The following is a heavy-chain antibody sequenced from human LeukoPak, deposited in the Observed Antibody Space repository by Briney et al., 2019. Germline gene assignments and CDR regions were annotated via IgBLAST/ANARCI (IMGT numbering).Heavy chain of an antibody. Sequence: PGGSLRLCCAASGFTFSSYWMSWVRQATGKGLEWVANIKQDGSEKYYVDSVKGRFTISRDNAKNSLYLQMNSLRAEDTAVYYCTRDGESTVVYDYWGQGTLVTVSS. D-gene: IGHD4-23*01. CDR1: GFTFSSYW. CDR3: TRDGESTVVYDY. CDR2: IKQDGSEK. V-gene: IGHV3-7*01. J-gene: IGHJ4*02.